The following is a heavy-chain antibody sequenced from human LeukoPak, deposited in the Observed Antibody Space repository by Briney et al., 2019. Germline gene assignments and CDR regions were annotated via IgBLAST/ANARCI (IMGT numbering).Heavy chain of an antibody. Sequence: GASVKVSCQASGYTFTAYYIHWVRQAPGQGLEWMGIINPSGGSTSYGQKFQGRVTMTRDTSTTTVYMELSSLRSDDTAVYYCARAGIAVALGYWGQGTLVTVSS. CDR1: GYTFTAYY. V-gene: IGHV1-46*01. CDR2: INPSGGST. D-gene: IGHD6-19*01. J-gene: IGHJ4*02. CDR3: ARAGIAVALGY.